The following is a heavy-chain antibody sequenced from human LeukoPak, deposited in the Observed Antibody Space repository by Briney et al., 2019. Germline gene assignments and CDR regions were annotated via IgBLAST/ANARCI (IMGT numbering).Heavy chain of an antibody. CDR2: GDYSGGT. CDR3: ARDVYDYVWGSYRNSHAFDI. V-gene: IGHV4-39*07. Sequence: PSETLSLTCTVSGDSFSSVTDYWAWIRQPPGKGLEWIASGDYSGGTYYNPSLKSRVTISVDTSKNQFSLKLSSVTAADTAVYYCARDVYDYVWGSYRNSHAFDIWGQGTMVTVSS. D-gene: IGHD3-16*02. CDR1: GDSFSSVTDY. J-gene: IGHJ3*02.